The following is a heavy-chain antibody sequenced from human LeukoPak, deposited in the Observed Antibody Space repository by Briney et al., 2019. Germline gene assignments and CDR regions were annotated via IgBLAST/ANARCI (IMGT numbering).Heavy chain of an antibody. D-gene: IGHD6-19*01. Sequence: GGSLRLSCAASGFTFSSYAMHWVRQAPGKGLEWVAVISYDGSNKYYADSVKGRFTISRDNSKNTLYLQMNSLRAEDTAVYYCAREWLAFDIWGQGTMVTVSS. J-gene: IGHJ3*02. CDR1: GFTFSSYA. V-gene: IGHV3-30*04. CDR3: AREWLAFDI. CDR2: ISYDGSNK.